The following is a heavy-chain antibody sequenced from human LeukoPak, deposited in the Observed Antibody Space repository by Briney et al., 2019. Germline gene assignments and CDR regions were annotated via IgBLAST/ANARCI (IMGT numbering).Heavy chain of an antibody. J-gene: IGHJ6*02. CDR1: GDSVSSNSAA. CDR2: TYYRSKWYN. CDR3: ARGYCSSTSCYRPYYYGMDV. V-gene: IGHV6-1*01. Sequence: SLTLSLTCAISGDSVSSNSAAWNWIRQSPSRGLEWLGRTYYRSKWYNDYAVSVKSRITINPDTSKNQFSLQLNSVTPEDTAVYYCARGYCSSTSCYRPYYYGMDVWGQGTTVTVSS. D-gene: IGHD2-2*01.